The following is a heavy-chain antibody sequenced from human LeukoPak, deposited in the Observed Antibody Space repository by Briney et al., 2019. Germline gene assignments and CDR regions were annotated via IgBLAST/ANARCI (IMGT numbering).Heavy chain of an antibody. CDR1: GGSISNYF. Sequence: SETLSLTCTVSGGSISNYFWNWVRRPPGKGLEWIGYIYSSGTTYYNPSLESRLTISLDTSKNHFSLQLSSVTAADTAVYYCARSDYGGNSAAFGVWGQGTMVTVSS. CDR3: ARSDYGGNSAAFGV. J-gene: IGHJ3*01. D-gene: IGHD4-23*01. V-gene: IGHV4-59*01. CDR2: IYSSGTT.